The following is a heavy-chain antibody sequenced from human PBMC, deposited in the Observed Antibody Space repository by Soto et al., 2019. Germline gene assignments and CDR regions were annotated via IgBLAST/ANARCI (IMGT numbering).Heavy chain of an antibody. Sequence: QVQLQESGPGVVKPSGTLSLTCGVSGGSISSDYWWGWVRQSPGRGLEWIGEIFHSGSTHLNPSFEIRVTMSVDKVNNHFSLKLMSVTAADTAVYYCARGIQMWSQVYYGMDVWGQGTTVTVSS. D-gene: IGHD2-21*01. J-gene: IGHJ6*02. CDR2: IFHSGST. CDR3: ARGIQMWSQVYYGMDV. V-gene: IGHV4-4*02. CDR1: GGSISSDYW.